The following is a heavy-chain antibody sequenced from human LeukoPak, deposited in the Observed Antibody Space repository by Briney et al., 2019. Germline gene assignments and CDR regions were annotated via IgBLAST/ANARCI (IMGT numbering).Heavy chain of an antibody. J-gene: IGHJ4*02. Sequence: ASVKVSCKASGYTFTNYNIAWVRQAPGQGLEWVGWISAYNSNTKYTQKLQGRVTMTTDTSTSTAYMELRSLRFDDTAIYYCARGGYFDSWGQGTLVTVSS. CDR3: ARGGYFDS. V-gene: IGHV1-18*01. CDR2: ISAYNSNT. CDR1: GYTFTNYN. D-gene: IGHD2-15*01.